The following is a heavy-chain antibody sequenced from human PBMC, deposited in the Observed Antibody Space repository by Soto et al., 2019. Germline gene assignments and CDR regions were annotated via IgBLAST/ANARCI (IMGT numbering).Heavy chain of an antibody. CDR3: ARPLKSSYPLRDGMDV. D-gene: IGHD6-13*01. V-gene: IGHV3-48*02. CDR2: ISSSSSTI. Sequence: GGSLRLSCAASGFTFSSYSMNWVRQAPGKGLEWVSYISSSSSTIYYADSVKGRFTISRDNAKNSLYLQMNSLRDEDTAVYYCARPLKSSYPLRDGMDVWGQGTTVTVSS. J-gene: IGHJ6*02. CDR1: GFTFSSYS.